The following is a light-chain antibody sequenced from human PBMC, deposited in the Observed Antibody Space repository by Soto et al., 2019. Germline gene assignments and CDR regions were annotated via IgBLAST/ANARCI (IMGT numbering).Light chain of an antibody. V-gene: IGKV3-20*01. J-gene: IGKJ1*01. CDR3: QQYCSSPWT. CDR1: QTIRSNY. CDR2: GAS. Sequence: ETVLTQSPGTLSLSPGERATLSCRASQTIRSNYLAWYRQTPGQAPRLLIYGASNRATGIADRFSGSGSGTDFTLIISRLEPEDWALYYCQQYCSSPWTFGQGTKVEIK.